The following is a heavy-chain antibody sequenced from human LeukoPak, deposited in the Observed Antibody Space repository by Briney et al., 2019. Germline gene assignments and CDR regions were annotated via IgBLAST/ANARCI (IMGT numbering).Heavy chain of an antibody. CDR3: ARLRYTYGKNFNY. CDR1: GFTFKAYW. V-gene: IGHV3-7*01. Sequence: GGSLRLSCDVSGFTFKAYWMSWVRQAPGTGLEWVGNIQQDGSEKNYVGSVKGRFTISRDNARNSLYLEMNSLRAEDTAVYYCARLRYTYGKNFNYWGQGTLVTVSS. J-gene: IGHJ4*02. D-gene: IGHD5-18*01. CDR2: IQQDGSEK.